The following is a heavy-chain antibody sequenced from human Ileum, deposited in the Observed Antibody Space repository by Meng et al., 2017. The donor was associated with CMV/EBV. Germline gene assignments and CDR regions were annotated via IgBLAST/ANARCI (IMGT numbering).Heavy chain of an antibody. CDR3: ARDRNSFYFDY. CDR1: GFTFSDYY. J-gene: IGHJ4*02. CDR2: ISGSDTII. Sequence: GESLKISCAASGFTFSDYYVKWIRQAPGKGLEWISNISGSDTIIYYGDSVKGRFTISRDDAKNSLYLQMSSLRAEDTAVYYCARDRNSFYFDYCGQGTLVTVSS. D-gene: IGHD1/OR15-1a*01. V-gene: IGHV3-11*04.